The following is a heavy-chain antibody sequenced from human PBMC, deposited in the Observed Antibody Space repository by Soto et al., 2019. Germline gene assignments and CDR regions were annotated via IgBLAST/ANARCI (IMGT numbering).Heavy chain of an antibody. V-gene: IGHV4-31*03. J-gene: IGHJ5*02. D-gene: IGHD6-13*01. CDR3: ARYSSSPNWFDP. Sequence: QVQLQEAGPGLVKPSQTLSLTCSVSGDSISRGFHYWSWIRQPPGKGLEWIGHIYYSGSTFYNPSLKIRFAISVDTSKNQFSLKLNSITAADTAVYYCARYSSSPNWFDPWGQGTLVTVSS. CDR2: IYYSGST. CDR1: GDSISRGFHY.